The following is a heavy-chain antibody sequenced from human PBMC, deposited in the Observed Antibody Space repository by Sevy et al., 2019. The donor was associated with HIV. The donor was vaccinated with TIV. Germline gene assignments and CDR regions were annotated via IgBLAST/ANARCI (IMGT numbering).Heavy chain of an antibody. CDR2: ISSSSSYI. J-gene: IGHJ3*02. CDR3: ARVVGSYYYDSSGPDAFDI. D-gene: IGHD3-22*01. CDR1: GFTSSSYS. Sequence: GGSLRLSCAASGFTSSSYSMNWVRQAPGKGLEWVSSISSSSSYIYYADSVKGRFTISRDNAKNSLYLQMNSLRAEDTAVYYCARVVGSYYYDSSGPDAFDIWGQGTMVTVSS. V-gene: IGHV3-21*01.